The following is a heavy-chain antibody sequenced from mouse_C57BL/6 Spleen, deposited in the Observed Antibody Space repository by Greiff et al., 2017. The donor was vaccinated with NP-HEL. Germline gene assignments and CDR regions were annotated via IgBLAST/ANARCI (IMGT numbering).Heavy chain of an antibody. V-gene: IGHV1-81*01. CDR1: GYTFTSYG. D-gene: IGHD6-1*01. Sequence: QVQLKESGAELARPGASVKLSCKASGYTFTSYGISWVKQRTGQGLEWIGEIYPRSGNTYYNEKFKGKATLTADKSSSTAYMELRSLTSEDSAVYFCARLRLEGLSAMDYWGQGTSVTVSS. J-gene: IGHJ4*01. CDR3: ARLRLEGLSAMDY. CDR2: IYPRSGNT.